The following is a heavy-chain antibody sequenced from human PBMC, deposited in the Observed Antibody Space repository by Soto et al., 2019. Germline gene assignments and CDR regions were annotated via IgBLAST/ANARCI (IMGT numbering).Heavy chain of an antibody. J-gene: IGHJ6*02. CDR1: GYSFTSYW. D-gene: IGHD2-2*01. CDR2: IYPGDSDT. Sequence: PGESLKISCQGSGYSFTSYWIGWVRQMPGKGLEWMGIIYPGDSDTRYSPSFQGQVTISADKAVSTAYLQWSSLKASYTAMYYCARHSPSYGFCSSCYEEEYYYYGMDVWGQGTTVTVSS. V-gene: IGHV5-51*01. CDR3: ARHSPSYGFCSSCYEEEYYYYGMDV.